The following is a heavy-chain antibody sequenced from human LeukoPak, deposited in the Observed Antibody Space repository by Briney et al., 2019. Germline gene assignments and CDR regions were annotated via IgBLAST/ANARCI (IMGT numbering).Heavy chain of an antibody. J-gene: IGHJ3*02. CDR1: GGSITSNY. CDR2: VSYTGRT. Sequence: SETLSLTCSVSGGSITSNYWTWIRQSPGKGLEYIGHVSYTGRTRYNPSLQRRLTISLDTSNNHFSLQLTSVSAADTAVYYCARPLDCDNSGAPDVFDIWGQGTMVTVSS. V-gene: IGHV4-59*01. D-gene: IGHD3-22*01. CDR3: ARPLDCDNSGAPDVFDI.